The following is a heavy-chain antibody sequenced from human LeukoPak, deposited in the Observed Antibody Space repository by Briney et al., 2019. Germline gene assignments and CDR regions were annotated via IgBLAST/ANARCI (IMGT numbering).Heavy chain of an antibody. CDR2: IYYSGST. D-gene: IGHD6-19*01. CDR3: ARHKQWLVGGPDY. CDR1: GDSMSNFY. Sequence: SETLSLTCTVSGDSMSNFYWSWIRQPPGKGLEWIGSIYYSGSTYYNPSLKSRVTISVDTPKNQFSLKLSSVTAADTAVYYCARHKQWLVGGPDYWGQGTLVTVSS. V-gene: IGHV4-39*01. J-gene: IGHJ4*02.